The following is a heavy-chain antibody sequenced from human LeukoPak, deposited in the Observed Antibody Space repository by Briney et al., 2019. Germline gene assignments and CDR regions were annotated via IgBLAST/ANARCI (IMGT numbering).Heavy chain of an antibody. D-gene: IGHD5-18*01. CDR2: IRYDGSNK. CDR1: GFTFTYYA. CDR3: AKARTRGYSYGSFDY. J-gene: IGHJ4*02. Sequence: PGGSLRLSCAASGFTFTYYAMHWVRQAPGKGLEWVAFIRYDGSNKYYADSVKGRFTISRDNSKNTVYLQMNSLRAEDTAVYYCAKARTRGYSYGSFDYWGQGALVTVSS. V-gene: IGHV3-30*02.